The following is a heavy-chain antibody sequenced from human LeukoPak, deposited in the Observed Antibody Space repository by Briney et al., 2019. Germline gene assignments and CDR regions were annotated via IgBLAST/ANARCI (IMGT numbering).Heavy chain of an antibody. V-gene: IGHV3-74*01. CDR2: ADYDGSDT. J-gene: IGHJ4*02. Sequence: GGSLRLSCAASGFTFSRYWMHWIRQAPGKGLVWVSRADYDGSDTSYAGSVRGRFTISRDNAKNTLYLQMNSLSAEDTAVYYCATFAAAGTNYSGQGTLVTVSS. CDR3: ATFAAAGTNY. CDR1: GFTFSRYW. D-gene: IGHD6-13*01.